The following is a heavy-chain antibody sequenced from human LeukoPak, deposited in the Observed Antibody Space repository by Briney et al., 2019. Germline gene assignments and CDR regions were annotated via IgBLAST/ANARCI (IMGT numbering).Heavy chain of an antibody. CDR2: IKQDGNEK. Sequence: GSLRLSCAASGFTFSSYWMSWVRQAPGKGLEWEANIKQDGNEKYYVDSVKGRFTISRDNAKNSLYLQMNSLRAEDTAVYYCATGAAMFDYWGQGALVTVSS. J-gene: IGHJ4*02. CDR3: ATGAAMFDY. CDR1: GFTFSSYW. V-gene: IGHV3-7*01. D-gene: IGHD6-13*01.